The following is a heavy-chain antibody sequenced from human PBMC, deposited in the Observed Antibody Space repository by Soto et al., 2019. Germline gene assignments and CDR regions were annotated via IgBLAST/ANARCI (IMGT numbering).Heavy chain of an antibody. D-gene: IGHD6-6*01. J-gene: IGHJ6*02. Sequence: ASVKVSCKASGFTFTSSAVQWVRQARGQRLEWIGWIVVGSGNTNYAQKFQERVTITRDMSTSTAYMELSSLRSEDTAVYYCAKEALYADSSSFPYYYYGMDVWGQGTTVTVSS. CDR2: IVVGSGNT. CDR3: AKEALYADSSSFPYYYYGMDV. V-gene: IGHV1-58*01. CDR1: GFTFTSSA.